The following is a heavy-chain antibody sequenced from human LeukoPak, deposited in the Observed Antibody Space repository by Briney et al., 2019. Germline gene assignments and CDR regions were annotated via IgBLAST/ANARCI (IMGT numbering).Heavy chain of an antibody. Sequence: GGSLRLSCEASGFTFSTYPMHWVRQAPDKGLEWVAMISHHGSNEYYADSVKGRFTISRDNSKNTLYRQMNNPRVEDTAIYYCARVHDTTGYYNYFDSWGQGTLVTVSS. J-gene: IGHJ4*02. CDR2: ISHHGSNE. CDR1: GFTFSTYP. CDR3: ARVHDTTGYYNYFDS. D-gene: IGHD3-9*01. V-gene: IGHV3-30*14.